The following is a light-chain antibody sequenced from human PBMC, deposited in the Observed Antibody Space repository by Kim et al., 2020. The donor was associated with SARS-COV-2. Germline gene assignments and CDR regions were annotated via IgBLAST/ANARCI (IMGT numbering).Light chain of an antibody. V-gene: IGLV7-46*01. J-gene: IGLJ3*02. CDR2: DTS. Sequence: QAVVTQEPSLTVSPGGTVTLTCGSSTGTVTSDHYSHWFQQKPGQAPRTLIYDTSNKHSWTPARFSGSLLGGKAALTLSGAQPEDEGDYYCLLAYSGARWVFGGGTQLTVL. CDR1: TGTVTSDHY. CDR3: LLAYSGARWV.